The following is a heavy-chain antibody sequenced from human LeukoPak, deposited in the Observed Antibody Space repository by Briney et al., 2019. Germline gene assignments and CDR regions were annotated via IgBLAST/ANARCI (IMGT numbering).Heavy chain of an antibody. V-gene: IGHV3-74*01. Sequence: GGSLRLSCAASGFRFSNSWMYWVRQGPGKGPVWVSRMKTDGTRIEYANSVKGRFTISRDNAKNTLFLQMSSLRVEDTAVYYCARGADHGGSYYPDWGQGTRVTVSS. J-gene: IGHJ4*02. CDR1: GFRFSNSW. D-gene: IGHD3-10*01. CDR3: ARGADHGGSYYPD. CDR2: MKTDGTRI.